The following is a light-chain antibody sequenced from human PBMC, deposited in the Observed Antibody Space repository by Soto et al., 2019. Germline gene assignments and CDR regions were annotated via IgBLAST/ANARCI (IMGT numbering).Light chain of an antibody. CDR1: QSISSF. V-gene: IGKV3-11*01. CDR2: EAS. CDR3: QQRSKWPCN. Sequence: EIVLTQSPATLSLSPGERATLSCRASQSISSFLAWYQQKPGQAPRLLIFEASNRATGIPARFSGSGSGTDFTLTISSLEPEDFAIYYCQQRSKWPCNFGQGTKLEIK. J-gene: IGKJ2*02.